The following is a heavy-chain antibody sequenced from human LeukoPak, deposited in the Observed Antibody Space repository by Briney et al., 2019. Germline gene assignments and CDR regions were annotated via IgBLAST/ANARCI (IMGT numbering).Heavy chain of an antibody. CDR1: GGSIGSGDYY. J-gene: IGHJ4*02. Sequence: SETLSLTCTVSGGSIGSGDYYWSWIRQPPGKGLEWIGYIYYSGSTYYNPSLKSRVTISVDTSKNQFSLKLSSVTAADTAVYYCAKTTVTTDFDYWGQGTLVTVSS. CDR2: IYYSGST. V-gene: IGHV4-30-4*01. CDR3: AKTTVTTDFDY. D-gene: IGHD4-17*01.